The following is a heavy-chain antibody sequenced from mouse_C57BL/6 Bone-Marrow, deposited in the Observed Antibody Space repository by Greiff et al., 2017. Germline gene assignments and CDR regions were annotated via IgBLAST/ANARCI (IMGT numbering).Heavy chain of an antibody. J-gene: IGHJ2*01. V-gene: IGHV5-4*03. CDR3: ARGYSDYFDY. Sequence: EVKLMESGGGLVKPGGSLKLSCAASGFTFSSYALSRVRQTPEKRLEWVATISDGGSYTYYPDNVKGRFTISRDNAKNNLYLQMSHLKSEDTAMYYCARGYSDYFDYWGQGTTLTVSS. CDR2: ISDGGSYT. CDR1: GFTFSSYA.